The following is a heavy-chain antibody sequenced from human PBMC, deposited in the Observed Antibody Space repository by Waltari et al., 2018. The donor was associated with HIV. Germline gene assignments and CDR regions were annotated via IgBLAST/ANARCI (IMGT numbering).Heavy chain of an antibody. CDR1: GFPLGSYA. CDR3: AKDRTNRAVFDY. J-gene: IGHJ4*02. CDR2: ISGSGGST. V-gene: IGHV3-23*01. Sequence: EVQLLESGGGLVQPGGSLRLSCAASGFPLGSYALSWVRQAPGKGLEWVSAISGSGGSTYYADSVKGRFTISRDNSKNTLYLQMNSLRAEDTAVYYCAKDRTNRAVFDYWGQGTLVTVSS.